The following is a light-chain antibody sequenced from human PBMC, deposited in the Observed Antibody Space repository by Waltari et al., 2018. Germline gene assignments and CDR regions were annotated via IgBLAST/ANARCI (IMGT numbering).Light chain of an antibody. CDR2: EVN. CDR1: SSDIGYYNL. Sequence: QSALTQPASVSGSPGQSITISCTGTSSDIGYYNLVSWYQQDPGKAPKVIIYEVNKRPSGVSNRFSGSKSGNTASLTISGLQAEDEADYYCCSYIGDSAWVFGTGTRVTVL. V-gene: IGLV2-23*02. CDR3: CSYIGDSAWV. J-gene: IGLJ1*01.